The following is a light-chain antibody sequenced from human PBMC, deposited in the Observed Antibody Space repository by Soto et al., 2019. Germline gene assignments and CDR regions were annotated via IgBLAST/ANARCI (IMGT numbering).Light chain of an antibody. J-gene: IGLJ1*01. CDR2: DVS. Sequence: PVLTQPASVTGSPGQSLTITCTGTRSDIGAYNYVSWYQQHPGKVPKLMIYDVSNRPSGVSNRFSGSKSGNTASLTISGLQAEDEADYYCSSYTSSSTSLYVFGTGTKVTVL. V-gene: IGLV2-14*03. CDR3: SSYTSSSTSLYV. CDR1: RSDIGAYNY.